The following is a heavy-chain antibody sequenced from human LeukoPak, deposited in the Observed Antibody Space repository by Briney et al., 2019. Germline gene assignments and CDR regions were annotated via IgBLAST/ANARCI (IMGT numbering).Heavy chain of an antibody. J-gene: IGHJ6*03. CDR1: GGTFSSYA. CDR2: IIPIFGTA. D-gene: IGHD1-14*01. V-gene: IGHV1-69*05. CDR3: ARHREGITKNQDYYYYYMDV. Sequence: EASVKVSCKASGGTFSSYAISWVRQAPGQGLEWMGGIIPIFGTANYAQKFQGRVTITTDESTSTAYMELSSLRSEDTAVYYCARHREGITKNQDYYYYYMDVWGKGTTVTVSS.